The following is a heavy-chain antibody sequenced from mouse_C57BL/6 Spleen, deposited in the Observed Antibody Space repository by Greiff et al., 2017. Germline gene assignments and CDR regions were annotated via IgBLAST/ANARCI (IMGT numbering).Heavy chain of an antibody. CDR2: IDPSDSYT. CDR1: GYTFTSYW. J-gene: IGHJ2*01. D-gene: IGHD1-1*01. V-gene: IGHV1-69*01. CDR3: AIYYYGSSPFDY. Sequence: VQLQQPGAELVMPGASVKLSCKASGYTFTSYWMHWVKQRPGQGLEWIGEIDPSDSYTNYNQKFKGKSTLTVDKSSSTAYMQLSSLTSEDSAVYYCAIYYYGSSPFDYWGQGTTLTVSS.